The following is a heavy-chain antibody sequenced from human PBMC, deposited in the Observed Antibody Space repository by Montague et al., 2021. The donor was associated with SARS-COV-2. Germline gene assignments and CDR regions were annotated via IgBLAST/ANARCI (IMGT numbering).Heavy chain of an antibody. V-gene: IGHV4-59*01. CDR1: GGSISRYS. CDR2: IYNSGST. Sequence: SETLSLTCTVSGGSISRYSWTWIRQPPGKGLEWIGYIYNSGSTNXNPSLTSRVTILVDTSKNQFSLKLSSVAAADTAVYYCARVGRGSSWYEVAFDIWGQGTMVTVSS. D-gene: IGHD6-13*01. CDR3: ARVGRGSSWYEVAFDI. J-gene: IGHJ3*02.